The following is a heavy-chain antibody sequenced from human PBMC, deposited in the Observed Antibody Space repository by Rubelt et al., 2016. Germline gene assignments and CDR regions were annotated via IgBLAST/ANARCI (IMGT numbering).Heavy chain of an antibody. CDR1: GGSFSGYY. CDR3: ARRSVTYYFDY. D-gene: IGHD2-15*01. Sequence: QVQLQQWGAGLLKPSETLSLTCAVYGGSFSGYYWSWIRQPPGKGLEWIGEINHSGSTNYNPSLKSRVTISVDTSKNQFSLKLSSVTAADTAVYYCARRSVTYYFDYWGQGTLVTVSS. CDR2: INHSGST. V-gene: IGHV4-34*01. J-gene: IGHJ4*02.